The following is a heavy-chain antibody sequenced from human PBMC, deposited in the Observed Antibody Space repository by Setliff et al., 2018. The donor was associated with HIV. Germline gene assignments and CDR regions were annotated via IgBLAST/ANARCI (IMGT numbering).Heavy chain of an antibody. J-gene: IGHJ4*02. CDR1: GASLSGYY. Sequence: PSETLSLTCAVYGASLSGYYWSWIRQPPGKGLEWIGEINHRGSTYYNPSLKSRVTISVDTSKNQFSLKVSSVTAADTAVYYCARNSGSGWYGDYWGQGTLVTVSS. D-gene: IGHD6-19*01. V-gene: IGHV4-34*01. CDR3: ARNSGSGWYGDY. CDR2: INHRGST.